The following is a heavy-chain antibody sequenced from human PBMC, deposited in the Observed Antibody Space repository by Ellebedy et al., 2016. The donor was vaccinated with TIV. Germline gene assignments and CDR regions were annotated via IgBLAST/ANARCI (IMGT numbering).Heavy chain of an antibody. J-gene: IGHJ4*02. V-gene: IGHV3-53*01. CDR2: INANGVSI. CDR3: ASSRYHYYLGNTIFAY. D-gene: IGHD3-10*01. CDR1: GFTVTTNY. Sequence: GESLKISCAASGFTVTTNYMNWVRQAPGQGLEWVSGINANGVSIAYADSVKGRFTISRDNSKDTLFLQMNSLRAEDTAVYYCASSRYHYYLGNTIFAYWGQGALVTVSS.